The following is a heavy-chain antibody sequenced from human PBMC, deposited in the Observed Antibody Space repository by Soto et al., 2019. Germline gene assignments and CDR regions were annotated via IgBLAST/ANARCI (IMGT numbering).Heavy chain of an antibody. CDR2: ISGSGDST. V-gene: IGHV3-23*01. CDR1: GFTFSSYA. Sequence: PGGSLKLSCAAFGFTFSSYALGWVRQAPGKGLEWVSAISGSGDSTYYADSVKGRFTISRDNSKNTLYLQMNSLRAEDTAVYYCTPTTVTTWWFDPWGQGTLVTVSS. CDR3: TPTTVTTWWFDP. J-gene: IGHJ5*02. D-gene: IGHD4-4*01.